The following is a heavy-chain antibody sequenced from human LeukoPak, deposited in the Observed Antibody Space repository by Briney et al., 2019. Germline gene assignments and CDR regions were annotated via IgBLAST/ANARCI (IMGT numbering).Heavy chain of an antibody. CDR3: AKDVPYYYDSSGYPDY. CDR2: ISYDGSNK. J-gene: IGHJ4*02. D-gene: IGHD3-22*01. V-gene: IGHV3-30*04. Sequence: GRSLRLSCGASGFIFSDYAMHWVRQAPGKGLEWVAVISYDGSNKYYADSVKGRFTISRDNSKNTLYLQMNGLRAEDTAVYYCAKDVPYYYDSSGYPDYWGQGTLVTVSS. CDR1: GFIFSDYA.